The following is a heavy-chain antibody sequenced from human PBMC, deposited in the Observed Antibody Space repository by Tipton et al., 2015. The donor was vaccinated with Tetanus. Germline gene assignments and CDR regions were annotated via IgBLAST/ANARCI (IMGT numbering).Heavy chain of an antibody. Sequence: TLSLTCAVSGGSFSDFYWSWIRQVPGQGLEWLGEINHSGTANKNPSLKSRVGMSVDSSNNQFSLRLDSVTAADRGVYFCARRRYQWNRGGFDIWGQGTLVTVSS. V-gene: IGHV4-34*01. J-gene: IGHJ3*02. CDR3: ARRRYQWNRGGFDI. D-gene: IGHD1-20*01. CDR2: INHSGTA. CDR1: GGSFSDFY.